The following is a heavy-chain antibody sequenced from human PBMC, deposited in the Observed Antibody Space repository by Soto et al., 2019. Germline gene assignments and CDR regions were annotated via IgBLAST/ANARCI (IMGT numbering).Heavy chain of an antibody. CDR2: MTGSGGDI. CDR1: GFIFSTYT. Sequence: PGGSLRLSCAASGFIFSTYTINWVRQAPGKGQEWVAGMTGSGGDIRYADPVKGRFTISKDNSKNTLHLQMNSLRAEDTAIYYCAKDAVYGDGLWLAGNWGQGTLVTVSS. J-gene: IGHJ4*02. V-gene: IGHV3-23*01. CDR3: AKDAVYGDGLWLAGN. D-gene: IGHD2-21*02.